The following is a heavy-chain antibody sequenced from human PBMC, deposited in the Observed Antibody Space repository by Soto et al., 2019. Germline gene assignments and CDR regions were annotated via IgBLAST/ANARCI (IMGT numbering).Heavy chain of an antibody. CDR2: ISAYNGNT. D-gene: IGHD3-9*01. Sequence: QVQLVQSGAEVKKPGASVKVSCKASGYTFTSYGISWVRQAPGQGLECMGGISAYNGNTNYAQKLQGRVTMTTDTSTSTAYMELRSLRSDDTAVYYCARYAILTGYYSVDYYYGMDVWGQWTTVTVSS. CDR3: ARYAILTGYYSVDYYYGMDV. J-gene: IGHJ6*02. V-gene: IGHV1-18*01. CDR1: GYTFTSYG.